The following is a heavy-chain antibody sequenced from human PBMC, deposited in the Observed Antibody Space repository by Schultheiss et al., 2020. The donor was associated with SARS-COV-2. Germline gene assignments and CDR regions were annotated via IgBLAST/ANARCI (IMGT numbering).Heavy chain of an antibody. CDR3: TRGYQAADYYYYGMDV. CDR1: GFTFGDYA. J-gene: IGHJ6*02. D-gene: IGHD6-13*01. V-gene: IGHV3-49*03. CDR2: IRSKAYGGTT. Sequence: GGSLRLSCTASGFTFGDYAMSWFRQAPGKGLEWVGFIRSKAYGGTTEYAASVKGRFTISRDDSKSIAYLQMNSLKTEDTAVYYCTRGYQAADYYYYGMDVWGQGTTVTSP.